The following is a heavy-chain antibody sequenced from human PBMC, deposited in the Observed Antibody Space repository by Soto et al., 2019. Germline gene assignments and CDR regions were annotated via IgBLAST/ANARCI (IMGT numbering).Heavy chain of an antibody. V-gene: IGHV1-46*01. J-gene: IGHJ5*02. CDR3: ARGAASAVLDSWFDP. Sequence: ASVKVSCKASGYTFTSYYMHWVRHAPRQGLEWMGIINPSGGSTSYAQKFQGRVTMTRDTSTSTVYMELSSLRSEDTAVYYCARGAASAVLDSWFDPWGKGNLVTVSS. CDR1: GYTFTSYY. D-gene: IGHD6-13*01. CDR2: INPSGGST.